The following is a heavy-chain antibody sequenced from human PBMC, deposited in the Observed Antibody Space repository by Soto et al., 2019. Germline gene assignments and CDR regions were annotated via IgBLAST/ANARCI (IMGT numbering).Heavy chain of an antibody. CDR3: ARVLSAAGSVS. Sequence: GGSLRLSCAASGFTFSSYAMSWVRQAPGKGLEWIAYVTGPGGSTYYADSVKGRFTISRDNGKNSLYLQMNSLRAEDTAIYYCARVLSAAGSVSWGQGTLVTVSS. D-gene: IGHD6-13*01. V-gene: IGHV3-48*01. CDR2: VTGPGGST. J-gene: IGHJ5*02. CDR1: GFTFSSYA.